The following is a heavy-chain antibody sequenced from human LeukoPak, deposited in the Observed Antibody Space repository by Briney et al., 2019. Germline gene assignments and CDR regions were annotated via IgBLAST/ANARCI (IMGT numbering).Heavy chain of an antibody. D-gene: IGHD5-18*01. V-gene: IGHV3-23*01. Sequence: PGGSLRLSCAASGFPFSSYAMTWVRQAPGKGLEWVSTISGSGSTTYYADSVRGRFSISRDNSRNLLFLQMNSLRAEDTALYYCAKALSGYIYGPEVWSQGTLVTVSS. CDR1: GFPFSSYA. J-gene: IGHJ4*02. CDR2: ISGSGSTT. CDR3: AKALSGYIYGPEV.